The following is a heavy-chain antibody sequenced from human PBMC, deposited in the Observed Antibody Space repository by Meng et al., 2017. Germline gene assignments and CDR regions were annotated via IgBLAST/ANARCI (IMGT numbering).Heavy chain of an antibody. CDR1: GFTFSSYA. J-gene: IGHJ4*02. V-gene: IGHV3-23*01. Sequence: LSLTCAASGFTFSSYAMSWVRQAPGKGLEWVSAISGSGGGTYYADSVKGRFTISRDNSKNTLYLQMNSLRAEDTAVYYCAKERLGELSPLYYWGQGTLVTGSS. D-gene: IGHD3-16*02. CDR2: ISGSGGGT. CDR3: AKERLGELSPLYY.